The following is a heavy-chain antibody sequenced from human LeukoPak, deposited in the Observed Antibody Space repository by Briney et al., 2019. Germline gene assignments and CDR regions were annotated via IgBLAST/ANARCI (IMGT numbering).Heavy chain of an antibody. CDR2: IYYSGST. Sequence: SETLSLTCTVSGSSISSYYWSWIRQPPGKGLEWIGYIYYSGSTNYNPSLKSRVTISVDTSKNQFSLKLSSVTAADTAVYYCARGPFDYWGQGTLVTVSS. CDR1: GSSISSYY. CDR3: ARGPFDY. V-gene: IGHV4-59*01. J-gene: IGHJ4*02.